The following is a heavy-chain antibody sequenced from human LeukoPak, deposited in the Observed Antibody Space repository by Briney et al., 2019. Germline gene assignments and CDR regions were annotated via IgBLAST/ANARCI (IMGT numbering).Heavy chain of an antibody. D-gene: IGHD6-13*01. CDR2: IKSKTDGGTT. CDR1: GFIFSNAW. J-gene: IGHJ4*02. CDR3: TTSSSSWYRSPRS. V-gene: IGHV3-15*01. Sequence: GGSLRLSCAASGFIFSNAWMSWVRQAPGKGLEWVGRIKSKTDGGTTGYAAPVKGRFTMSRDDSKNTLYLQMNSLKTEDTAVYYCTTSSSSWYRSPRSWGQGTLVTVSS.